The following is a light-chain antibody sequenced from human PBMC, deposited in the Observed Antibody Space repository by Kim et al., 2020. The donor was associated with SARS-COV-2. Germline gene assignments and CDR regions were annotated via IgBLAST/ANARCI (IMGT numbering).Light chain of an antibody. CDR1: QSVTGN. CDR2: GAS. CDR3: QQYNNWPPV. V-gene: IGKV3-15*01. J-gene: IGKJ3*01. Sequence: EIVMTQSPATLSLSPGERATLSCRASQSVTGNLAWYQQKPGQAPRLLIYGASTRATGIPARFSGSGSGTEFTLAISSLQSEDFAVYYCQQYNNWPPVFGPGTKVDI.